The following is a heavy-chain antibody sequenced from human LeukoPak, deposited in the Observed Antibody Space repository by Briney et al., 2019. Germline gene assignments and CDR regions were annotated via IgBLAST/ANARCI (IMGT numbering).Heavy chain of an antibody. Sequence: SETLSLTCAVYGGSFSGYYWSWIRQPPGKGLEWIGEINHSGSTNYNPSLKSRVTISVDTSKNQFPLKLSSVTAADTAVYYCAIRNDYYDSTGVVFDIWAQGTMVTVSS. D-gene: IGHD3-22*01. J-gene: IGHJ3*02. CDR2: INHSGST. V-gene: IGHV4-34*01. CDR1: GGSFSGYY. CDR3: AIRNDYYDSTGVVFDI.